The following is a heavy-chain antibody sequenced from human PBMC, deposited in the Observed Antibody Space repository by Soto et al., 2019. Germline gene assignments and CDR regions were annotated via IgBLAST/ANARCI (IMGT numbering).Heavy chain of an antibody. D-gene: IGHD3-22*01. CDR2: IIPIFGTA. CDR3: ASRITMIVVPASDAFDI. Sequence: SVKVSCKASGGTFSSYAISWVRQAPGQGLEWMGGIIPIFGTANYAQKFQGRVTITADESTSTAYMELSSLRSEDTAVYYCASRITMIVVPASDAFDIWGQGTMVTVSS. V-gene: IGHV1-69*13. CDR1: GGTFSSYA. J-gene: IGHJ3*02.